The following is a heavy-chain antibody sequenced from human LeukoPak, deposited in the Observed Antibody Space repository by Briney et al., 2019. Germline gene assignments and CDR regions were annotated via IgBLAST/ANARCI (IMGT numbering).Heavy chain of an antibody. CDR3: ARVRVAAAVTPFFDY. CDR2: ISYDGSNK. D-gene: IGHD6-13*01. J-gene: IGHJ4*02. Sequence: PGGSLRLSCAASGFTFSSYAMHWVRQAPGKGLEWVAVISYDGSNKYYADSVKGRFTISRDNSKNTLYLQMNSLRAEDTAVYYCARVRVAAAVTPFFDYWGQGTLVTVSS. V-gene: IGHV3-30*04. CDR1: GFTFSSYA.